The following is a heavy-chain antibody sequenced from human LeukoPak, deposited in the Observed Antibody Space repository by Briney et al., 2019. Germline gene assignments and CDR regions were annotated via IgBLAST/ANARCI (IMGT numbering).Heavy chain of an antibody. CDR1: GFAFSNFA. CDR3: AKPSRAGSTHRYFYGMDV. CDR2: IDGSGGGT. D-gene: IGHD1-1*01. V-gene: IGHV3-23*01. Sequence: GGSLRLSCAASGFAFSNFAMTWVRQSPGKGLEWVSAIDGSGGGTYYADSVKGRFAISRDNSMNTLYPQMSSLRAEDTAVYYCAKPSRAGSTHRYFYGMDVWGQGTTVTVSS. J-gene: IGHJ6*02.